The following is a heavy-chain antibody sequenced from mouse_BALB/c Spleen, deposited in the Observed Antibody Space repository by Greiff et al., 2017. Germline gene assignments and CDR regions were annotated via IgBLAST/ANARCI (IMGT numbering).Heavy chain of an antibody. CDR3: AREREGGFDY. CDR2: IRNKANGYTT. D-gene: IGHD1-1*02. CDR1: GFTFTAYY. Sequence: EVKLMESGGGLVQPGGSLRLSCATSGFTFTAYYMSWVRQPPGKALEWLGFIRNKANGYTTEYSVSVKGRFTISRDNSQSILYLQMNTLIAEDSATDCGAREREGGFDYWGQGTTLTVSA. V-gene: IGHV7-3*02. J-gene: IGHJ2*01.